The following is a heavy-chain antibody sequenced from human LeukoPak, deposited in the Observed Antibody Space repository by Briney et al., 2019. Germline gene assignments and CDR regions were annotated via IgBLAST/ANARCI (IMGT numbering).Heavy chain of an antibody. CDR3: AKDFSSGWYGGYYFDY. Sequence: GGSLRLPCAASGFTFSSYAMHWVRQAPGKGLEWVAVISYDGSNKYYADSVKGRFTISRDNSKNTLYLQMNSLRAEDTAVYYCAKDFSSGWYGGYYFDYWGQGTLVTVSS. J-gene: IGHJ4*02. CDR1: GFTFSSYA. CDR2: ISYDGSNK. V-gene: IGHV3-30-3*01. D-gene: IGHD6-19*01.